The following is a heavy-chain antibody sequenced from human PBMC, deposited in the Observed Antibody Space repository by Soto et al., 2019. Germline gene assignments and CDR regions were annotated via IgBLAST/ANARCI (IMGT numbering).Heavy chain of an antibody. CDR1: GGSMSSSNW. CDR3: ARHNYGSGSTYFDY. Sequence: SETLSLTCTVSGGSMSSSNWWNWVRQPPGKGLEWIGETHHSGRTNYNPSLKSRVTISVDKSKNHFSLELNSMTAADTAVYYCARHNYGSGSTYFDYWGQGTLVT. J-gene: IGHJ4*02. CDR2: THHSGRT. V-gene: IGHV4-4*02. D-gene: IGHD3-10*01.